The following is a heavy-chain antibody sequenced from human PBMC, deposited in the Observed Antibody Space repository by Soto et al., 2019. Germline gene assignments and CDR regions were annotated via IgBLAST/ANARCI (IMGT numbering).Heavy chain of an antibody. Sequence: GESLNISCTGSGYGVTSYWTRWARQLSEKGLEWMGRIDPSDSYTNYSPSFQGHVTISADKSISTAYLQWSSLKASDTAIYYCARTSMQSRGYSYGHGGXDVWGQVTTVTVS. D-gene: IGHD5-18*01. CDR1: GYGVTSYW. V-gene: IGHV5-10-1*01. CDR3: ARTSMQSRGYSYGHGGXDV. J-gene: IGHJ6*02. CDR2: IDPSDSYT.